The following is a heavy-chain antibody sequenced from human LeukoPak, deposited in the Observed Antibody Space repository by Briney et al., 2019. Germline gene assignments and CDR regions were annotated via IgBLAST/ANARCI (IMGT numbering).Heavy chain of an antibody. CDR3: ARSGGSGSIDY. J-gene: IGHJ4*02. D-gene: IGHD3-10*01. CDR2: IYYSGST. CDR1: GGSISSHY. Sequence: SETLSLTCIVSGGSISSHYWSWIRQPLGKGLEWIGHIYYSGSTNYNPSLKSRVTISVDTSKNQFSLKLSSVTAADTAVYYCARSGGSGSIDYWGQGTLVTVSS. V-gene: IGHV4-59*11.